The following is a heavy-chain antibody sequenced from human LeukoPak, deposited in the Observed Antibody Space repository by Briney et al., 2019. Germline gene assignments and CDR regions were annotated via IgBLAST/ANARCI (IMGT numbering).Heavy chain of an antibody. CDR2: ISYDGSKK. J-gene: IGHJ4*02. CDR1: GITFSRYG. V-gene: IGHV3-30*03. Sequence: GGSLRLSCAASGITFSRYGMHWVRQAPGKGLEWVAVISYDGSKKNYADSVKGRFTISRDNSKNTLYLQMNSLRAEDTAVYYCARETHYDSSGYHNDYWGQGTLVTVSS. CDR3: ARETHYDSSGYHNDY. D-gene: IGHD3-22*01.